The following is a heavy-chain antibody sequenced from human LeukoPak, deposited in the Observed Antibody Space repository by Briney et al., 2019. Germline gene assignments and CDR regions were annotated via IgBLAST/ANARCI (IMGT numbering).Heavy chain of an antibody. J-gene: IGHJ3*01. CDR1: GYTFTGYY. Sequence: ASVTVSCRASGYTFTGYYMHWVRQAPGQGLEWMGWINPNSGGTNYAQKFQGRVTMTRDTSISTAYMELSRLRSDDTAVYYCARDLMYYDFWSGYYGGWGQGTMVTVSS. V-gene: IGHV1-2*02. D-gene: IGHD3-3*01. CDR2: INPNSGGT. CDR3: ARDLMYYDFWSGYYGG.